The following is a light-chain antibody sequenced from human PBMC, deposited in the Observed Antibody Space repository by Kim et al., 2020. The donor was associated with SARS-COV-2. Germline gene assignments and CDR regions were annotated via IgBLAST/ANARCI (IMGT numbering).Light chain of an antibody. CDR3: QQYNNWPYT. J-gene: IGKJ2*01. CDR2: AAS. Sequence: EIVMTQSPATLSVSPGERATLSCRASQSVSSKLVWYQQKPGQAPRFLIYAASTRATGIPARFSGSGSGTEFTLTISSLQSEDFAVYYCQQYNNWPYTFGQGTKLEI. V-gene: IGKV3-15*01. CDR1: QSVSSK.